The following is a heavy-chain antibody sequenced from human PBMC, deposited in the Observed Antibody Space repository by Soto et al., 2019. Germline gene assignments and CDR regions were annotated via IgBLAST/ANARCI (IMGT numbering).Heavy chain of an antibody. J-gene: IGHJ4*02. V-gene: IGHV4-34*01. D-gene: IGHD6-6*01. CDR2: INHSGST. Sequence: SSTLSLTCAVYGGSFSGYYRSCILQPPGKGLEWIGEINHSGSTNYNPSLKSRVTLSVDTSKHQFSLKLSSVTAADTAVYYCARVPLRYSRSHNFDSWGQGALVTVSS. CDR3: ARVPLRYSRSHNFDS. CDR1: GGSFSGYY.